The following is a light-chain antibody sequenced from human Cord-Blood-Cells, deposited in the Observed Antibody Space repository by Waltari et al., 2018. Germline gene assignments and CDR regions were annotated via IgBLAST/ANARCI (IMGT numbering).Light chain of an antibody. Sequence: EIVLTQSPATLSLSPGESATLSCRASQSVSSYLAWYQQKPGQAPRLLIYDASNRATGIPARFSGSGSGTDFTLTISSLVPEDFAVYYCQQRSNWPWTFGQGTKVEIK. V-gene: IGKV3-11*01. CDR1: QSVSSY. J-gene: IGKJ1*01. CDR3: QQRSNWPWT. CDR2: DAS.